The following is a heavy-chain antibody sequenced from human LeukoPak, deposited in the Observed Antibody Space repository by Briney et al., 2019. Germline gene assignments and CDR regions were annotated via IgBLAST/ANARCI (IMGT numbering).Heavy chain of an antibody. J-gene: IGHJ5*02. Sequence: ASVKVSCKASGYTFTSYDINSVRHATGQGLEWMGWMNPKRGNTGYAQKFQGRVTMTRNTSISTAYMELSSLRCEDTAVYYCARGVLFANNWFDAWGQGTLVTVSS. CDR2: MNPKRGNT. CDR3: ARGVLFANNWFDA. CDR1: GYTFTSYD. V-gene: IGHV1-8*01. D-gene: IGHD2-8*01.